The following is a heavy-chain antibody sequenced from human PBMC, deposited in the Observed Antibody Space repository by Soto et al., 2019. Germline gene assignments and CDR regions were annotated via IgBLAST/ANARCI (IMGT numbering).Heavy chain of an antibody. Sequence: QVQLVESGGGVVQPGRSLRLSCVATGFNFRDYGIHWVRXXXXXXXXXXXAIWYDGSNKFYVDSVKGRFTISRDNSKNTLYLXXNSXXXXXXXXXXXXXXXXXXXXXXXXXXXXXXQGTTVTVSS. CDR1: GFNFRDYG. J-gene: IGHJ6*02. V-gene: IGHV3-33*01. CDR2: IWYDGSNK. CDR3: XXXXXXXXXXXXXXXXX.